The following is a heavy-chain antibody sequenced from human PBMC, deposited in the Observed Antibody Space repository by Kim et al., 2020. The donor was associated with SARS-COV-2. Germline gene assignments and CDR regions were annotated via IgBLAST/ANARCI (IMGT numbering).Heavy chain of an antibody. J-gene: IGHJ3*02. CDR2: ISAYNGNT. CDR3: ARVVVGASGPHDAFDI. D-gene: IGHD1-26*01. CDR1: GYTFTSYG. Sequence: ASVTVSCKASGYTFTSYGISWVRQAPGQGLEWMGWISAYNGNTNYAQKLQGRVTMTTDTSTSTAYMELRSLRSDDTAVYYCARVVVGASGPHDAFDIWGQGTMVTVSS. V-gene: IGHV1-18*01.